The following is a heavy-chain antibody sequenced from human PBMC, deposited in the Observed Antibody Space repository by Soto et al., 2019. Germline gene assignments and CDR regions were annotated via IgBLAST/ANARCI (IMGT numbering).Heavy chain of an antibody. D-gene: IGHD3-9*01. V-gene: IGHV5-51*01. Sequence: PXESLKIYCKGSGYSFTSYWIGWVRQMPGKGLEWMGIIYPGDSDTRYSPSFQGQVTISADKSISTAYLQWSSLKASDTAMYYCARAYYDILTGQTDAFDTWGQGPMVTVSS. CDR2: IYPGDSDT. CDR1: GYSFTSYW. J-gene: IGHJ3*02. CDR3: ARAYYDILTGQTDAFDT.